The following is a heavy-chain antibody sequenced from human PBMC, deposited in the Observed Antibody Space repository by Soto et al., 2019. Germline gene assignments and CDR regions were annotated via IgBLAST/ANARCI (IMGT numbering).Heavy chain of an antibody. J-gene: IGHJ6*02. CDR1: GYTFNSYG. Sequence: ASVKVSCKASGYTFNSYGISWVRQAPGQGLEWMGWISPYDDNTNYAQNLQGRVTMATDTSTRTAYMELRSLRSDDTAVYYCARGGYYDSSGSRNYHYYGMDAWGQGTTVTVSS. CDR2: ISPYDDNT. V-gene: IGHV1-18*01. D-gene: IGHD3-22*01. CDR3: ARGGYYDSSGSRNYHYYGMDA.